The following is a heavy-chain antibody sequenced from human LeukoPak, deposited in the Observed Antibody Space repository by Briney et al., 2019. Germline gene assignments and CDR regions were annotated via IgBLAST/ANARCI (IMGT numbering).Heavy chain of an antibody. CDR3: GGITRYYFDY. Sequence: GGSLRLSCAASGFTFSNYGMHWVRQAPGKGLEWVAFIRYDATNKYYADSVKGRFTISRDNSKNTLYLQMNSLRAEDTAVYYCGGITRYYFDYWGQGTLVTVSS. V-gene: IGHV3-30*02. J-gene: IGHJ4*02. CDR2: IRYDATNK. D-gene: IGHD4-23*01. CDR1: GFTFSNYG.